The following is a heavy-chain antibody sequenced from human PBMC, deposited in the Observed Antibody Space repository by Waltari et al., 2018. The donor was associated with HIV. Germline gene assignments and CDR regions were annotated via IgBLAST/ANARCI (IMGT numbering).Heavy chain of an antibody. CDR2: TYYRSKWYR. D-gene: IGHD6-19*01. Sequence: QVQLQQSGPRLVKPSQTLSVTCAISGDAVLTNRVAWHWIRQSPSRGLEWLGRTYYRSKWYRDYSLSVKSRINITADVSKNQFSLLLHSVTPEDTSLYFCARGTPVSARVDVFDIWGQGTPVTVSS. CDR3: ARGTPVSARVDVFDI. CDR1: GDAVLTNRVA. V-gene: IGHV6-1*01. J-gene: IGHJ3*02.